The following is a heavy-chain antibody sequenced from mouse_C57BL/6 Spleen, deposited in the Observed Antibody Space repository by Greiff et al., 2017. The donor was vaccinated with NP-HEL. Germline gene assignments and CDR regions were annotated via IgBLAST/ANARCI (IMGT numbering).Heavy chain of an antibody. Sequence: EVQWVESGGGLVKPGGSLKLSCAASGFTFSSYAMSWVRQTPEKRLEWVATISDGGSYTYYPDNVKGRFTISRDNAKNNLYLQMSHLKSEDTAMYYCARDPYYGSRHWYFDVWGTGTTVTVSS. CDR3: ARDPYYGSRHWYFDV. CDR2: ISDGGSYT. CDR1: GFTFSSYA. D-gene: IGHD1-1*01. J-gene: IGHJ1*03. V-gene: IGHV5-4*01.